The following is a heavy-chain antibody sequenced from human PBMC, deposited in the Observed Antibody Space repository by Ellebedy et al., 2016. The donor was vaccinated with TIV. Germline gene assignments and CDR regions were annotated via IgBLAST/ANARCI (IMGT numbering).Heavy chain of an antibody. CDR1: GGTFSSYA. V-gene: IGHV1-69*04. D-gene: IGHD3-10*01. CDR3: ARGLVMGVTGGMDV. J-gene: IGHJ6*02. Sequence: AASVKVSCKASGGTFSSYAISWVRQAPGQGLEWMGRIIPILGIANYAQKFQGRVTITADKSTSTAYMELSSLRSEDTAVYYCARGLVMGVTGGMDVWGQGTTVTVSS. CDR2: IIPILGIA.